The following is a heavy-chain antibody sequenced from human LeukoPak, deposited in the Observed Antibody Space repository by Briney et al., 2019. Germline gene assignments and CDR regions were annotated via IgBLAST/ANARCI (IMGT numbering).Heavy chain of an antibody. J-gene: IGHJ4*02. Sequence: PSETLSLTCTVSGGSISGYYWSWIRQPPGKGLEWIGEINHSGSTNYNPSLKSRVTISVDTSKNQFSLKLSSVTAADTAVYYCARDYYYDSSHYWGQGTLVTVSS. CDR1: GGSISGYY. CDR2: INHSGST. D-gene: IGHD3-22*01. CDR3: ARDYYYDSSHY. V-gene: IGHV4-34*01.